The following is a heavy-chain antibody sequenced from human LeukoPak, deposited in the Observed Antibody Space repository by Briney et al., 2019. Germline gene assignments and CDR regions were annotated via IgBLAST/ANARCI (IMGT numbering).Heavy chain of an antibody. D-gene: IGHD6-19*01. Sequence: RPGGSLRLSCAASGFTFSSYAMHWVRQAPGKGLEYVSAISGNGGSTYYANSVKGRFTISRDNSKNTLYLQMGSLRAEDMAVYYCARMYSSGWYPPDYWGQGTLVTVSS. CDR2: ISGNGGST. J-gene: IGHJ4*02. V-gene: IGHV3-64*01. CDR1: GFTFSSYA. CDR3: ARMYSSGWYPPDY.